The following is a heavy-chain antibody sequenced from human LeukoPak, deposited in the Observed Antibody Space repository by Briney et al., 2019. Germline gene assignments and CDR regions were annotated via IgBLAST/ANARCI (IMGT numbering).Heavy chain of an antibody. CDR2: INAYSGYT. CDR3: ARGEMATIGY. J-gene: IGHJ4*02. CDR1: GYNYNTYG. V-gene: IGHV1-18*01. D-gene: IGHD5-24*01. Sequence: ASVKVSCKASGYNYNTYGICWVRQAPGQGLEWMGWINAYSGYTNYAQKLQGRVTMTTDTSTSAAYMELRSLRSDDTAVYYCARGEMATIGYWGQGTLVTVSS.